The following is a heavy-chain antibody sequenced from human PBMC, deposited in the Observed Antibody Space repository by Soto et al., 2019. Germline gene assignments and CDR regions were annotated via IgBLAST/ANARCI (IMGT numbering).Heavy chain of an antibody. D-gene: IGHD5-18*01. J-gene: IGHJ3*02. Sequence: ASVKVSCKASGYTFTSYAMHWVRQAPGQRLEWMGWINAGNGNTKYSQKFQGRVTITRDTSASTAYMELSSLRSEDTAVYYCARGDTAMDQNAFDIWGQGTMVTVSS. V-gene: IGHV1-3*01. CDR2: INAGNGNT. CDR1: GYTFTSYA. CDR3: ARGDTAMDQNAFDI.